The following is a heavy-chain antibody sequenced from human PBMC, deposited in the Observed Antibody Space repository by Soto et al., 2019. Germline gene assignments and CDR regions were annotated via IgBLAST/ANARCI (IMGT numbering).Heavy chain of an antibody. CDR2: FFSDAER. J-gene: IGHJ6*02. V-gene: IGHV2-26*01. D-gene: IGHD4-17*01. CDR3: ARMDGNYNYYGLDV. Sequence: QVTLKESGPVLVKPTETLTLTCSVSGFSLTNGRMGVSWIRQPPGKAPEWLAHFFSDAERSYSTSMQSRLNMYKDSSGSQVVLTMTNMAPADTATYFCARMDGNYNYYGLDVWGHGIAVTVSS. CDR1: GFSLTNGRMG.